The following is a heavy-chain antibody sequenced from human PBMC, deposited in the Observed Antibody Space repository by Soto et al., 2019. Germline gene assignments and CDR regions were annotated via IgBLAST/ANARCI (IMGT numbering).Heavy chain of an antibody. CDR2: IYTSGNT. D-gene: IGHD4-17*01. CDR3: ARDQNGDKGTAFDP. V-gene: IGHV4-4*07. Sequence: SETLSLTCTVSGGSISNYYWSWIRQPAGKGLEWIGRIYTSGNTNYNPSLKGRVTMSVDMSKNQFSLKLSSVAAADTAVYYCARDQNGDKGTAFDPWGQGTLVTVSS. CDR1: GGSISNYY. J-gene: IGHJ5*02.